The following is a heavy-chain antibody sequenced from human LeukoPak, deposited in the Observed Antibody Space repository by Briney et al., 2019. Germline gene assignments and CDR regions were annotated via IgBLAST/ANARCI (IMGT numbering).Heavy chain of an antibody. J-gene: IGHJ1*01. CDR1: GYTFTGYY. D-gene: IGHD3-22*01. Sequence: ASVKVSCKASGYTFTGYYMHWVRQAPGQGLEWMGRINPNSGGTNYAQKFQGRVTMTRDTSISTAYMELSRLRSDDTAVYYCAATYYYDSSGYYNPYFQDWGQGTLVTVSS. CDR3: AATYYYDSSGYYNPYFQD. CDR2: INPNSGGT. V-gene: IGHV1-2*06.